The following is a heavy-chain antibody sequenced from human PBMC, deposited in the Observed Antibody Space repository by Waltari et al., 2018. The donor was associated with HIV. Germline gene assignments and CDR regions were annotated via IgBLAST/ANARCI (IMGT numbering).Heavy chain of an antibody. D-gene: IGHD3-3*01. Sequence: QLVESGGGLVEPGGSLRLSCTASGFPFRTYYMTWVRHTPGKGLQWLAYINSRSDVDNYAGSVRDRFTITRDNAKNSLFLEMHDLRTDDTGIYYCARAILNFWTFSHMDVWGEGTTVTVS. CDR2: INSRSDVD. V-gene: IGHV3-11*01. J-gene: IGHJ6*03. CDR3: ARAILNFWTFSHMDV. CDR1: GFPFRTYY.